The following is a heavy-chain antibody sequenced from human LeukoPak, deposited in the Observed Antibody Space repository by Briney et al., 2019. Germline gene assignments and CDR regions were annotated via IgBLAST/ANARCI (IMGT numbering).Heavy chain of an antibody. CDR3: ARHVMVGAPVDY. J-gene: IGHJ4*02. V-gene: IGHV3-33*01. Sequence: GRSLRLSCAASGFTFSSYGMHWVRQAPGKGLEWVAVIWYDGSNKYYADSVKGRFTISRDNSKNTLYLQMNSLRAEDTAVYYCARHVMVGAPVDYWGQGTLVTVSS. D-gene: IGHD2-21*01. CDR2: IWYDGSNK. CDR1: GFTFSSYG.